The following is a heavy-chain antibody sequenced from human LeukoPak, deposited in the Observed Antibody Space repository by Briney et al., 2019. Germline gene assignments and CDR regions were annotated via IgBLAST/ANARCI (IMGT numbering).Heavy chain of an antibody. CDR3: ARPLSKIDTAISY. J-gene: IGHJ4*02. CDR1: GYTFTDYY. V-gene: IGHV1-2*02. Sequence: ASVKVSCKASGYTFTDYYIHWVRQAPGQGLEWRGWINPNSGGANYAQKFQGRVTMTRDTSISTAYMELSSVRSDDTAVFYCARPLSKIDTAISYWGQGTLVTVSS. CDR2: INPNSGGA. D-gene: IGHD5-18*01.